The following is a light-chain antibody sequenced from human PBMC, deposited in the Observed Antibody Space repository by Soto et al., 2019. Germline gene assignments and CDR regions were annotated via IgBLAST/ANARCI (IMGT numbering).Light chain of an antibody. CDR1: SSDVGGYNY. CDR2: EVS. Sequence: QSVLTQPASVSGSPGQSITISCTGTSSDVGGYNYVSWYQQHPGKAPKLMIYEVSNQPSGVSNRFSGSKSGNTASLTISGLQAEDEADYYCSSYTSSSRGVFGGGTKLTVL. J-gene: IGLJ3*02. V-gene: IGLV2-14*01. CDR3: SSYTSSSRGV.